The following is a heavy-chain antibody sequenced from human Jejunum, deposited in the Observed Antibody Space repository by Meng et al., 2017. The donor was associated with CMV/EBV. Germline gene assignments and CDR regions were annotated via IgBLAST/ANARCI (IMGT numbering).Heavy chain of an antibody. CDR2: INPNSGGT. CDR1: YTFTNY. Sequence: YTFTNYIHWVRQAPGQGLEWMGWINPNSGGTNYAQRFQGRVTMTRDTSISTAYMELSRLRSDDTAVYYCARDLSAVAGSIYAYDVWGQGTMVTVSS. V-gene: IGHV1-2*02. CDR3: ARDLSAVAGSIYAYDV. J-gene: IGHJ3*01. D-gene: IGHD6-19*01.